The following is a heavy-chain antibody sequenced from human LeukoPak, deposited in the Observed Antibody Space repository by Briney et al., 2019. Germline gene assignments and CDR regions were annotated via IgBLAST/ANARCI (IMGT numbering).Heavy chain of an antibody. CDR1: GFTFSSYW. D-gene: IGHD1-26*01. CDR2: INSDGSST. V-gene: IGHV3-74*01. Sequence: GGSRRLSCAASGFTFSSYWMHWVRQAPGKGLVWVSRINSDGSSTSYADSVKGRFTISRDNAKNTLYLQMNSLRAEDTSVYYCARDRNTGSSFENLFEYWGQGSLVSVSS. J-gene: IGHJ4*02. CDR3: ARDRNTGSSFENLFEY.